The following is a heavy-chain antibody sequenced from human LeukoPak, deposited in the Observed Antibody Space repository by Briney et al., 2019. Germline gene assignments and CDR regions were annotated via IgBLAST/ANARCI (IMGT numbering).Heavy chain of an antibody. Sequence: ASVKVSCKASGYTFTGYYMHWVRQAPGQGLEWMGWINPNSGGTNYAQKFQGRVTMTRDTSISTAYMELSRLRSDDTAVYYCARVSYYDSSGYYSWGQGTLVTVSS. CDR2: INPNSGGT. CDR3: ARVSYYDSSGYYS. J-gene: IGHJ4*02. CDR1: GYTFTGYY. D-gene: IGHD3-22*01. V-gene: IGHV1-2*02.